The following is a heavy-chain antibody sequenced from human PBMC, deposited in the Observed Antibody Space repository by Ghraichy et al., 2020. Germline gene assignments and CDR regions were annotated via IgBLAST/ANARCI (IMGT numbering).Heavy chain of an antibody. CDR2: IYYSGST. CDR3: ASYSSGWLNFDY. V-gene: IGHV4-39*01. D-gene: IGHD6-19*01. J-gene: IGHJ4*02. CDR1: GGSISSSSYY. Sequence: SETLSLTCTVSGGSISSSSYYWGWIRQPPGKGLAWIGSIYYSGSTYYNPSLKSRVTISVDTSKNQFSLKLSSVTAADTAVYYCASYSSGWLNFDYWGQGTLVTVSS.